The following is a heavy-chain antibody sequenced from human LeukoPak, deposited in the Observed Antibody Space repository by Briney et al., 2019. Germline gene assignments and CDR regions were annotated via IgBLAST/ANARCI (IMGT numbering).Heavy chain of an antibody. D-gene: IGHD6-13*01. CDR1: GFTFSSYS. CDR3: ARERDSSSWYAFDI. J-gene: IGHJ3*02. Sequence: PGGSLRLSCAASGFTFSSYSLNWVRQAPGKGLEWVSHISSSSSTIYYGDSVKGRLTISRDNAKNSLYLQMNSLRDEDTAVYCCARERDSSSWYAFDIWGQGTMVTVSS. V-gene: IGHV3-48*02. CDR2: ISSSSSTI.